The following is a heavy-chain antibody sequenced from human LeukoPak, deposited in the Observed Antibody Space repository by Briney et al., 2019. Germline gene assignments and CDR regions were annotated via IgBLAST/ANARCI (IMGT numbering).Heavy chain of an antibody. Sequence: SETLSLTCTVSGGSISSNTYYWSWIRQPPGKGLEWIGYIYYSGTTNYNPSLKSRVTISLDTSKSQFSLKLSSVTAADTAVYYCARGKKDDSGSYPADYWGQGTLVTVSS. V-gene: IGHV4-61*01. CDR2: IYYSGTT. CDR1: GGSISSNTYY. J-gene: IGHJ4*02. D-gene: IGHD3-10*01. CDR3: ARGKKDDSGSYPADY.